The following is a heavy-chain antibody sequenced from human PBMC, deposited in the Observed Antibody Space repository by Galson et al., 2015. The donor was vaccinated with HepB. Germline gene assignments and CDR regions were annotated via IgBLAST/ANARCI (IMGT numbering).Heavy chain of an antibody. CDR2: ISGSGGST. Sequence: SLRLSCAASGFTFSSYAMSWVRQAPGKGLEWASAISGSGGSTYYADSVKGRFTISRDNSKNTLYLQMNSLRAEDTAVYYCAKVSPAAGFFALDYYYGMDVWGQGTTVTVSS. D-gene: IGHD6-13*01. J-gene: IGHJ6*02. CDR3: AKVSPAAGFFALDYYYGMDV. CDR1: GFTFSSYA. V-gene: IGHV3-23*01.